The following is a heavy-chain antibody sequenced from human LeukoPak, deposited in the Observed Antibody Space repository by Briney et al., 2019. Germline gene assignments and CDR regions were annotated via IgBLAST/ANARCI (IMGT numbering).Heavy chain of an antibody. V-gene: IGHV3-30*04. CDR2: ISYDGSNK. CDR3: ARDGRQWLALGCFDY. CDR1: GFTFSSYA. Sequence: PGRSLRLSCAASGFTFSSYAMHWVRQAPGKGLEWVAVISYDGSNKYYADSVKGRFTISRDNSKNTLYLQMNSLRAEDTAVYYCARDGRQWLALGCFDYWGQGTLVTVSS. J-gene: IGHJ4*02. D-gene: IGHD6-19*01.